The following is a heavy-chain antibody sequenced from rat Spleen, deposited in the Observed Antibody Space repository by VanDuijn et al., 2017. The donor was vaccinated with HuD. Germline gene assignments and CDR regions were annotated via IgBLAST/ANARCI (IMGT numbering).Heavy chain of an antibody. V-gene: IGHV5-22*01. Sequence: EVQLVESGGGLVQPGRSMKVSCAASGFTFSDYYMAWVRQAPKKGLEWVASISNEGSSTYYGDSVKGRFTISRDNAKSTLFLQMNSLRSEDTATYYCARRYPLTGYWYFDFWGPGSMVTVSS. CDR1: GFTFSDYY. J-gene: IGHJ1*01. CDR2: ISNEGSST. D-gene: IGHD3-8*01. CDR3: ARRYPLTGYWYFDF.